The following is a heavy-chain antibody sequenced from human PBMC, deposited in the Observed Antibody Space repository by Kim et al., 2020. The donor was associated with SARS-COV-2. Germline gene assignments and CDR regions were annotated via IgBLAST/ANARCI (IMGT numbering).Heavy chain of an antibody. CDR3: AREIYGNYGDNWFDP. CDR2: INTNTGNP. CDR1: GYTFTSYA. J-gene: IGHJ5*02. V-gene: IGHV7-4-1*02. Sequence: ASVKVSCKASGYTFTSYAMIWVRQAPGQGLEWMGWINTNTGNPTYAQGFTGRFVFSLDTSVSTAYLQISSLKAEDTAVYYCAREIYGNYGDNWFDPWGQGTLVTVSS. D-gene: IGHD4-17*01.